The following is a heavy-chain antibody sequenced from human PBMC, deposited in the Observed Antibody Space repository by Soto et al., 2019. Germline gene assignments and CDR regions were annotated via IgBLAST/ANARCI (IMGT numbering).Heavy chain of an antibody. D-gene: IGHD2-2*01. J-gene: IGHJ3*02. CDR1: GGSISSYY. CDR3: ARDRGRLSAAMMGYHDAFDS. CDR2: IYYSGST. V-gene: IGHV4-59*01. Sequence: QVQLQESGPGLVKPSETLSLTSTVSGGSISSYYWSWIRQPPGKGLEWIGYIYYSGSTNYKPSLKGRVTIAVDTSKHQCSLKLSSVTAADTAVYYCARDRGRLSAAMMGYHDAFDSWGQGTMVTVSS.